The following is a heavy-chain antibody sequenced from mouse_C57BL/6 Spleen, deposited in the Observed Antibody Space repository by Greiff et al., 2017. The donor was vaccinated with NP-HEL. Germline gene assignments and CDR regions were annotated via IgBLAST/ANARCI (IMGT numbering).Heavy chain of an antibody. CDR1: GYTFTGYW. J-gene: IGHJ1*03. V-gene: IGHV1-9*01. Sequence: QVQLQHSFAELMKPGASVRLSCMATGYTFTGYWIEWVKQRPGHGLEWIGEILPGSGSIHYNEKFKGKATFTADTSSNTAYMQLSSLTTEDSAIYYCARPYYGSSPKYFDVWGTGTTVTVTA. CDR2: ILPGSGSI. CDR3: ARPYYGSSPKYFDV. D-gene: IGHD1-1*01.